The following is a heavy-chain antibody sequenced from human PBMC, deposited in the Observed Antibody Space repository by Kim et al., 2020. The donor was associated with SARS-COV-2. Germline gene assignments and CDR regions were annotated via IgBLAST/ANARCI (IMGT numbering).Heavy chain of an antibody. J-gene: IGHJ3*02. CDR1: GGTFSSYA. CDR3: ARYRTYYYYGSGRPGDAFDI. V-gene: IGHV1-69*04. D-gene: IGHD3-10*01. Sequence: SVKVSCKASGGTFSSYAISWVRQAPGQGLEWMGRIIPILGIANYAQKFQGRVTITADKSTSTAYMELSSLRSEDTAVYYCARYRTYYYYGSGRPGDAFDIWGQGTMVTVSS. CDR2: IIPILGIA.